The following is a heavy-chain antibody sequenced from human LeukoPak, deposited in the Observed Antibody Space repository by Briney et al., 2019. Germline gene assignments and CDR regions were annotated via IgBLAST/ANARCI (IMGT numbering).Heavy chain of an antibody. D-gene: IGHD5-18*01. CDR1: GFTFSSYS. CDR2: ISSSDTYI. J-gene: IGHJ4*02. Sequence: PGGSLRLSCAASGFTFSSYSMNWVRQAPGKGLEWVSSISSSDTYIYHADSVKGRFTISRDNAKNSLYLQMNSLRVEDTAVYYCAKGLGYSYGLNYFDYWGQGTLVTVSS. V-gene: IGHV3-21*01. CDR3: AKGLGYSYGLNYFDY.